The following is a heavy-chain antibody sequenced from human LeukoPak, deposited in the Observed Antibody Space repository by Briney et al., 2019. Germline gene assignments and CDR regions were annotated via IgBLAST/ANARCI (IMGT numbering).Heavy chain of an antibody. D-gene: IGHD3-3*01. CDR3: AKDHGRRFGVVIKRRGVFDI. J-gene: IGHJ3*02. CDR2: ISSSDGST. CDR1: GFTFSSYA. Sequence: GGSLRLSCGASGFTFSSYAMNWVRQAPGKGLEWVSVISSSDGSTYYADSVKGRFTISRDNSKNTLYLQMNSLRAEDTAVYFCAKDHGRRFGVVIKRRGVFDIWGQGTMVTVSS. V-gene: IGHV3-23*01.